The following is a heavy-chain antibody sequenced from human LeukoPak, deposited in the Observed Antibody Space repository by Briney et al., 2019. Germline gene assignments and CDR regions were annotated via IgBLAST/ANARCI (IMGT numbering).Heavy chain of an antibody. D-gene: IGHD3-9*01. CDR3: ARDRGDILTGGAFDI. CDR2: ISYDGSNK. J-gene: IGHJ3*02. Sequence: GRSLRLSCAASGFTFSSYAMHWVRQAPGKGLEWVAVISYDGSNKYYADSVKGRFTIFRDNSKNTLYLQMNSLRAEDTAVYYCARDRGDILTGGAFDIWGQGTMVTVSS. V-gene: IGHV3-30-3*01. CDR1: GFTFSSYA.